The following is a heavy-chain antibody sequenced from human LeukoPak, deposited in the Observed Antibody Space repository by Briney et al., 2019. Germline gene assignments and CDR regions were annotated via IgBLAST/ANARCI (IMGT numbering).Heavy chain of an antibody. CDR3: AKVYGSGSNY. J-gene: IGHJ4*02. CDR2: ITGGGGNT. D-gene: IGHD3-10*01. V-gene: IGHV3-23*01. Sequence: PGGSLRLSCAASGFTFSSYAMSWVRQAPGKGLEWVSVITGGGGNTYYADSVKGRFTISRDNSKNTLYLQMNSLRAEDTAVYYCAKVYGSGSNYWGQGTLVTVSS. CDR1: GFTFSSYA.